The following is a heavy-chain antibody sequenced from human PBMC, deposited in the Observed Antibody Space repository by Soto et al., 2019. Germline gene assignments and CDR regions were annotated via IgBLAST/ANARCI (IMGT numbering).Heavy chain of an antibody. J-gene: IGHJ5*02. Sequence: SETLSLTCTVSGGSISDISYCWGWIRQPPGKGLQWIGCMFYSGATYYNPSLKNRVTLSVDTSNNEFSLKLVSVTAPDTAVYYCARHKSGSDWLDPWGQGTLVTISS. CDR3: ARHKSGSDWLDP. D-gene: IGHD2-15*01. CDR1: GGSISDISYC. CDR2: MFYSGAT. V-gene: IGHV4-39*01.